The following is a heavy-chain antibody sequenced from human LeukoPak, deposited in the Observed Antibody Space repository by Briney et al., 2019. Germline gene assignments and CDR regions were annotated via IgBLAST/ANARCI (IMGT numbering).Heavy chain of an antibody. J-gene: IGHJ6*03. V-gene: IGHV3-74*01. CDR1: GFTFSSYW. Sequence: GGSLRLSCAASGFTFSSYWMHWVRQAPGKGLVWVSCINSDGSSTSYADSVKGRFTISRDNAKNTLYLQMNSLRAEDTAVYYCARAGGLGIQNYYYYMDVWGKGTTVTVSS. CDR2: INSDGSST. D-gene: IGHD7-27*01. CDR3: ARAGGLGIQNYYYYMDV.